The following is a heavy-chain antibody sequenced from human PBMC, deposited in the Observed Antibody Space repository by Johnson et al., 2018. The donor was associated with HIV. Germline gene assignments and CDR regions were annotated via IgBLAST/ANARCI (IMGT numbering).Heavy chain of an antibody. J-gene: IGHJ3*02. CDR3: VRDRSTYSGSYYGCDVFDI. V-gene: IGHV3-30*04. Sequence: VQLVESGGGVVQPGKSLRLSCAASGFTFSSYGLHWVRQAPGKGLEWVAVISFDGRNKFYADSVKGRFTISRDNSKNTLYLQMNSLRAEDTAVYYCVRDRSTYSGSYYGCDVFDIWGQGTTVIVSS. CDR2: ISFDGRNK. D-gene: IGHD1-26*01. CDR1: GFTFSSYG.